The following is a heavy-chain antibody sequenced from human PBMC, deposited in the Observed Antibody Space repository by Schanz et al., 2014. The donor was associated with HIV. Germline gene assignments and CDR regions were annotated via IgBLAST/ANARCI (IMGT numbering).Heavy chain of an antibody. CDR3: AKDWARTAGYCFHY. CDR2: ISWNSGSI. D-gene: IGHD3-9*01. J-gene: IGHJ4*02. V-gene: IGHV3-9*01. CDR1: GFSFRTFA. Sequence: VQLVESGGGVVQPGRSLRLSCVASGFSFRTFAMHWVRQAPGKGLEWVSTISWNSGSIAYADSVKGRFTISRDNAKNSLHLQMNSLRAEDTAFYYCAKDWARTAGYCFHYWGQGTLVTVSS.